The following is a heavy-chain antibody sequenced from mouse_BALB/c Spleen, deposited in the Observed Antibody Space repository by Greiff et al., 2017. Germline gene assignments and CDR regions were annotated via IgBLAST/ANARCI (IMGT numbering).Heavy chain of an antibody. J-gene: IGHJ3*01. Sequence: EVQGVESGPGLVKPSQSLSLTCTVTGYSITSDYAWNWIRQFPGNKLEWMGYISYSGSTSYNPSLKSRISITRDTSKNQFFLQLNSVTTEDTATYYCARGIHYYGPFAYWGQGTLVTVSA. CDR3: ARGIHYYGPFAY. D-gene: IGHD1-2*01. CDR1: GYSITSDYA. CDR2: ISYSGST. V-gene: IGHV3-2*02.